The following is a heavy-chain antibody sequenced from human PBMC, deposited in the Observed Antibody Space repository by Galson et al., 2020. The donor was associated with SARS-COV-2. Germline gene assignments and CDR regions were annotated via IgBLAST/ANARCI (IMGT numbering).Heavy chain of an antibody. V-gene: IGHV3-11*01. CDR1: YY. Sequence: YYMSWIRQAPRKGLEWFSYINSHGSTIYYADSVKGRFTISSDNAKNSLYLQMNSLRAEDTAVYYCTSDKNPYYYYYGMDVWGQGTTVTVSS. CDR2: INSHGSTI. J-gene: IGHJ6*02. CDR3: TSDKNPYYYYYGMDV.